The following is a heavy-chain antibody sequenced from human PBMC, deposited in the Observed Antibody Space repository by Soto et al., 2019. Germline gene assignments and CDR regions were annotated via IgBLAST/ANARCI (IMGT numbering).Heavy chain of an antibody. CDR1: GYTFTSYG. D-gene: IGHD2-2*01. CDR3: ASNVVVPAAWYYFDY. J-gene: IGHJ4*02. Sequence: QVQLVQSGAEVKKPGASVKVSCKASGYTFTSYGISWVRQAPGQGLEWMGWISAYNGNTNYAQKLQGRVTMATDTSTSTAYMELRSLRSDDTAVYYCASNVVVPAAWYYFDYWGQGTLVTVSS. CDR2: ISAYNGNT. V-gene: IGHV1-18*01.